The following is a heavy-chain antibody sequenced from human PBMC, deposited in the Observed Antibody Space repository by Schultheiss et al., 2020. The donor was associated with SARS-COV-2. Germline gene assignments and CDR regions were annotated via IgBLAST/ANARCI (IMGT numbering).Heavy chain of an antibody. D-gene: IGHD3-9*01. V-gene: IGHV3-33*01. CDR3: AREPQYYDILTGSALSTYYYYGMDV. CDR1: GFTFSSYG. J-gene: IGHJ6*02. CDR2: IWYDGSNK. Sequence: GGSLRLSCAASGFTFSSYGMHWVRQAPGKGLEWVAVIWYDGSNKYYADSVKGRFTISRDNSKNTLYLQMNSLRAEDTAVYYCAREPQYYDILTGSALSTYYYYGMDVWGLGTTVTVSS.